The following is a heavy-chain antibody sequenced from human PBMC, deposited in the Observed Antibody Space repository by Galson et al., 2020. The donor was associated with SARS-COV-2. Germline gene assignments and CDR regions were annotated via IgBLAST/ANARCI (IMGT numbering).Heavy chain of an antibody. CDR2: IYPGDSDT. CDR3: ARIPYCGGDCYPFDY. CDR1: GYSFTSYW. D-gene: IGHD2-21*02. Sequence: GESPKISCKGSGYSFTSYWIGWVRQMPGKGLEWMGIIYPGDSDTRYSPSFQGQVTIPADKSISTAYLQWSSLKASDTAMYYCARIPYCGGDCYPFDYWGQGTLVTVSS. J-gene: IGHJ4*02. V-gene: IGHV5-51*01.